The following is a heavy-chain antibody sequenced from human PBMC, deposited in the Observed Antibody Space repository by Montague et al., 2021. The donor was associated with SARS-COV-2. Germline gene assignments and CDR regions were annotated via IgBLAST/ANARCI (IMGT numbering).Heavy chain of an antibody. CDR2: IYNSGTT. J-gene: IGHJ5*02. CDR1: GDSISRPNCY. Sequence: SETLSLTCTVSGDSISRPNCYWGWIRQPPGKGLDWIGTIYNSGTTYYNPFLKSRLTTTIDTSKNQFSLKLSSVTAADTAVYYCARHRNYGDHSLDNWFHPWGQGTLVTVSS. V-gene: IGHV4-39*01. D-gene: IGHD4-17*01. CDR3: ARHRNYGDHSLDNWFHP.